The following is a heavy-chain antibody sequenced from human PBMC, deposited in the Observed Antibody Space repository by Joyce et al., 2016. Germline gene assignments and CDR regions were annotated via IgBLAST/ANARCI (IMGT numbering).Heavy chain of an antibody. CDR1: GYRFSDYW. V-gene: IGHV5-51*01. Sequence: EVQLVQSGTEVKKPGESLKISCKGSGYRFSDYWIGWVRQMPGKGLEWMAIIYPGDSDTKYSLSVQGQVTISVDKSISTAYLQWSSRKASDTAMYYCAGIDYGDPGDWGQGTLVTVSS. D-gene: IGHD4-17*01. J-gene: IGHJ4*02. CDR2: IYPGDSDT. CDR3: AGIDYGDPGD.